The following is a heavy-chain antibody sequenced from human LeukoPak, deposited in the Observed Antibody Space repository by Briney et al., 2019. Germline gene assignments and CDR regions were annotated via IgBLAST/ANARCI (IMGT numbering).Heavy chain of an antibody. Sequence: GGSLRLSCAASGFTFSSYAMSWVRQAPGKGLEWVSVIYSGGLTYYADSVKGRFTISRDNSRNTLYLQMNSLRAEDTAVYYCAREPLTGYYGFDYWGQGTLVTVSS. CDR3: AREPLTGYYGFDY. CDR2: IYSGGLT. V-gene: IGHV3-53*01. J-gene: IGHJ4*02. D-gene: IGHD3-9*01. CDR1: GFTFSSYA.